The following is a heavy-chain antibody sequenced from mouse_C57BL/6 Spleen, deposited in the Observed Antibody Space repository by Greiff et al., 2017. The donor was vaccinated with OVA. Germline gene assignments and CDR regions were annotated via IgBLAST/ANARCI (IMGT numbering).Heavy chain of an antibody. J-gene: IGHJ1*03. CDR2: ISNGGGST. CDR1: GFTFSDYY. Sequence: EVHLVESGGGLVQPGGSLKLSCAASGFTFSDYYMYWVRQTPEKRLEWVAYISNGGGSTYYPDTVKGRFTISRDNAKNTLYLQMSRLKSEDTAMYYCARRGLGLYFDVWGTGTTVTVSS. D-gene: IGHD2-14*01. V-gene: IGHV5-12*01. CDR3: ARRGLGLYFDV.